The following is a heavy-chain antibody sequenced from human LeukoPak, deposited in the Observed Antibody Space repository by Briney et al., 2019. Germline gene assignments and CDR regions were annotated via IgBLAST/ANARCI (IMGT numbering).Heavy chain of an antibody. V-gene: IGHV1-69*05. CDR2: IIPIFGTA. J-gene: IGHJ5*02. CDR3: ARLMTTYSSGHDP. D-gene: IGHD6-19*01. Sequence: SVKVSCKASGGTFSSYAISWLRQAPGRGLEWMGRIIPIFGTANYAQKFQGRVTITTDESTSTAYMELSSLRSEDTAVYYCARLMTTYSSGHDPWGQGTLVTVSS. CDR1: GGTFSSYA.